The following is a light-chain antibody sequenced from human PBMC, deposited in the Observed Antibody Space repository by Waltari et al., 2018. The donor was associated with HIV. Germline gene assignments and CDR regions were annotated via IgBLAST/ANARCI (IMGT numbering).Light chain of an antibody. V-gene: IGLV6-57*01. CDR3: LSYDGVNQV. J-gene: IGLJ3*02. Sequence: NFILTQPHSVSGSPGKTVTISCTRSSGNIASDSVQWYQLCPDNSPSNVIYANKQRRAGVPDRFSGSIDRSTNSASLTISGLLAEDEADYCCLSYDGVNQVFRGGTKLTVL. CDR1: SGNIASDS. CDR2: ANK.